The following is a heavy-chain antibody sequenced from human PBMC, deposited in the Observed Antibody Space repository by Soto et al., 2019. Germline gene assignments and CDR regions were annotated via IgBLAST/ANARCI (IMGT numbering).Heavy chain of an antibody. CDR2: ISGSGGST. CDR1: GFTFSSYA. Sequence: GGSLRLSCAASGFTFSSYAMSWVRQAPGKGLEWVSAISGSGGSTYYADSVKGRFTISRDNSKNTLCLQMNSLRAEDTAVYYCAKDSQQILLWFGELFAWGQGTLVTVSS. V-gene: IGHV3-23*01. CDR3: AKDSQQILLWFGELFA. J-gene: IGHJ5*02. D-gene: IGHD3-10*01.